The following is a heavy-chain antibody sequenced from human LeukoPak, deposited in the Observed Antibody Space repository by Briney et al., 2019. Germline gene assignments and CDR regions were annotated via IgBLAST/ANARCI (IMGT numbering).Heavy chain of an antibody. CDR1: GYTFTGYY. D-gene: IGHD5-18*01. CDR3: ARVSAGNSYGRHSYYYYYMDV. Sequence: ASVKVSCKASGYTFTGYYMHWVRQAPGQGLEWMGWINPNSGGTNYAQKFQGRVTMTRDTSISTAYMELSRLRSDDTAVYYCARVSAGNSYGRHSYYYYYMDVWGKGTTVTVSS. CDR2: INPNSGGT. J-gene: IGHJ6*03. V-gene: IGHV1-2*02.